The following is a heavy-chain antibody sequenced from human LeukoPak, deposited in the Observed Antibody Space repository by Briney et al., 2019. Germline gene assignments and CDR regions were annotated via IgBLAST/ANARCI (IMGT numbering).Heavy chain of an antibody. CDR2: ISPSGGST. CDR3: ARGFYGSGTFLQNWFDP. J-gene: IGHJ5*02. D-gene: IGHD3-10*01. CDR1: GYTFTGYY. V-gene: IGHV1-46*01. Sequence: ASVKVSCKASGYTFTGYYMHWVRQAPGQGLEWMGVISPSGGSTTYAQKFQGRVTLTRDTSISTAYMELSSLRSGDTAVYYCARGFYGSGTFLQNWFDPWGQGTLVTVSS.